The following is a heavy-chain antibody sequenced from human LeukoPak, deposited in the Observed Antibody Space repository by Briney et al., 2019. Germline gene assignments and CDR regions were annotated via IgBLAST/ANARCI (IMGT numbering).Heavy chain of an antibody. J-gene: IGHJ4*02. Sequence: GGSLRLSCAASGFTFTNAWMSWVRQAPGKGLEWVGRIKSIGDGETTDYAAPVKGRFTMSRDDSKATLFLQIHSLETEDTAMYYCTTDLGLTMIRGVIVSWGQGTLVTVSS. CDR1: GFTFTNAW. CDR2: IKSIGDGETT. CDR3: TTDLGLTMIRGVIVS. V-gene: IGHV3-15*01. D-gene: IGHD3-10*01.